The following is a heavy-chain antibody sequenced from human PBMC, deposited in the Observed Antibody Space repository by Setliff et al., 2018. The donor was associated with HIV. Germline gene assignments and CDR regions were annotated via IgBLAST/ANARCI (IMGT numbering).Heavy chain of an antibody. J-gene: IGHJ4*02. CDR2: IYYSGST. Sequence: TSETLSLTCAVSGASIIRSPYYWGWIRQSPGKGLEWIGNIYYSGSTHYNPSLESRVTISVDTSQNHFSLRLNSVTAADTAQYYCARSPLHNRGWSHFDSWGQGILVTVSS. CDR3: ARSPLHNRGWSHFDS. V-gene: IGHV4-39*01. CDR1: GASIIRSPYY. D-gene: IGHD6-19*01.